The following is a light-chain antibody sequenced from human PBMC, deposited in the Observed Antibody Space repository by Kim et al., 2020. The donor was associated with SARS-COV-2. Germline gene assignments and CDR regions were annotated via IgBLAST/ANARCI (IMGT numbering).Light chain of an antibody. Sequence: ALGQKVRITCQGDSLRNYYAAWYHQKPGQAPVLVIHGENDRPSGIPDRFSGSNSGDTASLTITGAQAEDEGDYYCNSRDTSGYRLLFGGGTQLTVL. V-gene: IGLV3-19*01. CDR1: SLRNYY. J-gene: IGLJ2*01. CDR3: NSRDTSGYRLL. CDR2: GEN.